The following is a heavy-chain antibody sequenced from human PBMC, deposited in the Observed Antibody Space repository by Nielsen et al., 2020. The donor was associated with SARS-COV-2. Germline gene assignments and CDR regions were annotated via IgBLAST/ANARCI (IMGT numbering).Heavy chain of an antibody. J-gene: IGHJ4*02. V-gene: IGHV3-23*01. CDR3: ASHLVGDTVW. CDR2: ISGSGGRT. D-gene: IGHD1-26*01. Sequence: GESLKISCAASGFTFSDYYMSWIRQTPGKGLEWVSTISGSGGRTDYADSVKGRFTISRDNSKNTLFLQMNSLRAEDTAKYYCASHLVGDTVWWGQGTLVTVFS. CDR1: GFTFSDYY.